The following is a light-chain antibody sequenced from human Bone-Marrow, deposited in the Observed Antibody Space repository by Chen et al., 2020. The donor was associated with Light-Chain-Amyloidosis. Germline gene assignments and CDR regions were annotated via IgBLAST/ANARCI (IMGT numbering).Light chain of an antibody. Sequence: EIVMTQSPATLSVSPGESATLPGRASQSVGSSSAWYQQKPGQAPRLLIYGVSTRATGSPARFSGGWSGTEFTLTISSMQSEDFAVYYCQQCYNWPPCTFGPGTKVEI. CDR2: GVS. J-gene: IGKJ1*01. V-gene: IGKV3-15*01. CDR3: QQCYNWPPCT. CDR1: QSVGSS.